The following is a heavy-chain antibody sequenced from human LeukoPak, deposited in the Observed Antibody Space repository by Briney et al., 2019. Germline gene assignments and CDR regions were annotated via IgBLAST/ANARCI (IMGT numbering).Heavy chain of an antibody. V-gene: IGHV4-61*02. CDR2: IYTSGST. D-gene: IGHD6-13*01. J-gene: IGHJ5*02. CDR1: GGSISSGSYY. CDR3: ARADSSWYMGGGEYNWFDP. Sequence: SETLSLTCTVSGGSISSGSYYWSWIRQPAGKGLEWIGRIYTSGSTNYNPSLKSRVTISVDTSKNQFSLKLSSVTAADTAVYYCARADSSWYMGGGEYNWFDPWGQGTLVTVSS.